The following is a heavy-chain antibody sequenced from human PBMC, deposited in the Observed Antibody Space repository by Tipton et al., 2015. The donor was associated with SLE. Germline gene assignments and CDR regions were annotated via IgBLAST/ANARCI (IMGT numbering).Heavy chain of an antibody. D-gene: IGHD5-12*01. CDR2: IKQDGSEK. Sequence: SLRLSCTTSGFTFGDYAMSWVRQAPGKGLEWVANIKQDGSEKYYVDSVKGRFTISRDNAKNSLYLQMTSLRVEDTAVYYCARDLGGYDWGYYFDYWGQGTLVTVSS. V-gene: IGHV3-7*01. J-gene: IGHJ4*02. CDR1: GFTFGDYA. CDR3: ARDLGGYDWGYYFDY.